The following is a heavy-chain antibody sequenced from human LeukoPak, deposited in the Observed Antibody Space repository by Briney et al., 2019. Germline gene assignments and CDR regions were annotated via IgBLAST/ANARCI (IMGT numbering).Heavy chain of an antibody. CDR1: GDSLSSNYY. V-gene: IGHV4-39*01. J-gene: IGHJ4*02. Sequence: SETLSLTCSVSGDSLSSNYYWGWIRQPPGKGLEWIGSINYSGRRYYNPSLKSRVTISVDTSKNQFSLNLRSVTAADTAVYYCARRRTGSYSDYWGQGTLVTVSS. D-gene: IGHD3/OR15-3a*01. CDR2: INYSGRR. CDR3: ARRRTGSYSDY.